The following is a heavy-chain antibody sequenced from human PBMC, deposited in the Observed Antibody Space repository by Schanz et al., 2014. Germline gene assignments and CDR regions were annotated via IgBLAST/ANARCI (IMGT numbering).Heavy chain of an antibody. Sequence: EVQLVESGGGLVKPGGSLRLSCAASGFTFSTYSMNWVRQAPGKGLEWVSSISSGGSSVYYVESVKGRFTISRDNAKKSLYLQMNSLRAEDTAVYYCARGSQWLVMGMTNYFDYWGQGSLVTVSS. J-gene: IGHJ4*02. V-gene: IGHV3-21*01. CDR3: ARGSQWLVMGMTNYFDY. CDR1: GFTFSTYS. CDR2: ISSGGSSV. D-gene: IGHD6-19*01.